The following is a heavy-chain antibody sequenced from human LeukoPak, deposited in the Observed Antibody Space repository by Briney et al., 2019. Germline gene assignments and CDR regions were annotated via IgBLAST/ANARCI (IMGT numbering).Heavy chain of an antibody. CDR3: AKEGLGRLRGSDYGRDAFDI. CDR1: GFTFSSYG. V-gene: IGHV3-30*02. CDR2: IWYGGSNK. Sequence: GGSLRLSCAASGFTFSSYGMHWVRQAPGKGLEWVAVIWYGGSNKYYADSVKGRFTISRDNSKNTLYLQMNSLRAEDTAVYYCAKEGLGRLRGSDYGRDAFDIWGQGTMVTVSS. D-gene: IGHD1-26*01. J-gene: IGHJ3*02.